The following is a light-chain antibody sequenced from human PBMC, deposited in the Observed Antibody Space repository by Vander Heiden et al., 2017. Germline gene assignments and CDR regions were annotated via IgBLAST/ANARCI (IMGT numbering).Light chain of an antibody. CDR3: QQRSDWLFT. CDR1: QSVSSN. J-gene: IGKJ3*01. Sequence: EIVLTQSPPTLSLSPGDRATLSCRASQSVSSNLAWYQQKPGQAPRLLIYDASNRAAGIPARFSGGGSGTDFTLTISSLDPEDFAVYYCQQRSDWLFTFGPGTKVDMK. V-gene: IGKV3-11*01. CDR2: DAS.